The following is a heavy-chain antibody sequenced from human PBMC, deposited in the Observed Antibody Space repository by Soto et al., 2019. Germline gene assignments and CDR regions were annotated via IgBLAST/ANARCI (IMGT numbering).Heavy chain of an antibody. Sequence: VQLLESGGDLVQPGGSLRLSYVTSRFTFNTFAMSWVRQAPGEGLEWVSAINAGGGNTHYADSVKGRFTISRDNSKNTLYLQMDSLRAEDTAVYYCAKHTYSDFWPGHYYYLDFWGQGTLVTVSS. V-gene: IGHV3-23*01. D-gene: IGHD3-3*01. CDR2: INAGGGNT. CDR1: RFTFNTFA. J-gene: IGHJ4*02. CDR3: AKHTYSDFWPGHYYYLDF.